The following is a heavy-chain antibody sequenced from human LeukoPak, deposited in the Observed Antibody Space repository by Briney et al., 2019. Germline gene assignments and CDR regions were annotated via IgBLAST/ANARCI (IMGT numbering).Heavy chain of an antibody. CDR1: GGSISSYY. V-gene: IGHV4-59*01. CDR3: ARGPSYYYDSGGYLDY. CDR2: IYYSGST. J-gene: IGHJ4*02. Sequence: PSETLSLTCTVSGGSISSYYWSWIRQPPGKGLEWIGYIYYSGSTNYNPSLKSRVTISVDTSKNQFSLKLSSVTAADTAVYYCARGPSYYYDSGGYLDYWGQGTLVTVSS. D-gene: IGHD3-22*01.